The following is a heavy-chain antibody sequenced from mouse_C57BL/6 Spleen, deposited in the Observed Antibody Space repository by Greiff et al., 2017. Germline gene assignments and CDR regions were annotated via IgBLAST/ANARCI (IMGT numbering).Heavy chain of an antibody. J-gene: IGHJ1*03. CDR1: GYTFTSYW. Sequence: VKLKQPGAELVRPGSSVKLSCKASGYTFTSYWMDWVKQRPGQGLEWIGNIYPSDSETHYNQKFKDKATLTVDKSSSTAYMQLSSLTSEDSAVYYCARSEGLTTGYFDVWGTGTTVTVSS. CDR3: ARSEGLTTGYFDV. D-gene: IGHD1-1*01. V-gene: IGHV1-61*01. CDR2: IYPSDSET.